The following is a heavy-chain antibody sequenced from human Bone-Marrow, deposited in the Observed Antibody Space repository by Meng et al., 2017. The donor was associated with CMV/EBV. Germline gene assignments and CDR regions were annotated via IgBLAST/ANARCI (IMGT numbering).Heavy chain of an antibody. Sequence: ASVKVSCKASGYTFTSYYMHWVRQAPGQGLEWMGIINPSGGSTSYAQKFQGRVTMTRDTSTSTVYMERSSLRSEDTAVYYCAREGGAENWFDPWGQGTLVTVSS. CDR3: AREGGAENWFDP. CDR2: INPSGGST. V-gene: IGHV1-46*01. CDR1: GYTFTSYY. J-gene: IGHJ5*02. D-gene: IGHD3-16*01.